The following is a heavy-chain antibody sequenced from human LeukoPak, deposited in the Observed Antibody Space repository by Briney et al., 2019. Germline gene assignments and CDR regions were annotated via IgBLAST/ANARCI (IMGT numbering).Heavy chain of an antibody. CDR3: ARTGYSSSWKNYFGY. D-gene: IGHD6-13*01. J-gene: IGHJ4*01. V-gene: IGHV3-20*04. Sequence: GGSLRLSCAASGFTFDDYGMSWVRQAPGKGLEWVSGINWNGGSTGYADSVKGRFTIYRDNAKNSLYLQMNSLRAEDTALYYCARTGYSSSWKNYFGYWGQGTLVTVSS. CDR1: GFTFDDYG. CDR2: INWNGGST.